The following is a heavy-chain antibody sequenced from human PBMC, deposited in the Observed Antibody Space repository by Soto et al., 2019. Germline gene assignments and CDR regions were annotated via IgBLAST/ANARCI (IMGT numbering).Heavy chain of an antibody. CDR2: TYYRSKWYN. D-gene: IGHD6-19*01. CDR1: GDSVSSNSAA. J-gene: IGHJ6*02. CDR3: ARGDQISSTAVAVRGLDV. V-gene: IGHV6-1*01. Sequence: PSQTLSLTCAISGDSVSSNSAAWNWIRQSPSRGLEWLGRTYYRSKWYNDYAVSVKSRITINPDTSKTQFSLQLNSVTPEDTAVYYCARGDQISSTAVAVRGLDVWGQGTTVTVSS.